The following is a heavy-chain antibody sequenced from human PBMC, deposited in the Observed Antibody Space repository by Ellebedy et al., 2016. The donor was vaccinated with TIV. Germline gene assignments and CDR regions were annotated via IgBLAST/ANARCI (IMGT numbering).Heavy chain of an antibody. Sequence: GESLKISCAASGFDVSDSYMTWVRQAPGKGLEWVSSISGSGAATYYADSVKGLFTISRANSKNTLYLQMNGLRAEDTAVYYCASGRGLNTYGSGRSLGQGLMDVWGQGTTVTVSS. D-gene: IGHD3-10*01. J-gene: IGHJ6*02. CDR2: ISGSGAAT. CDR1: GFDVSDSY. V-gene: IGHV3-23*01. CDR3: ASGRGLNTYGSGRSLGQGLMDV.